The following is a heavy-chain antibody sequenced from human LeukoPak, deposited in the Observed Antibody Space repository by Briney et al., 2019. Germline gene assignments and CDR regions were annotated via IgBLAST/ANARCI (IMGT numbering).Heavy chain of an antibody. CDR1: GGSISSYY. J-gene: IGHJ6*03. Sequence: SETLSLTCTVSGGSISSYYWSWIRQPAGKGLEWIGRIYTSGSTNYNPSLKSQVTMSVDTSKNQFSLKLGSVTAADTAVYYCARIPDYYYYYMDVWGKGTTVTVSS. V-gene: IGHV4-4*07. CDR3: ARIPDYYYYYMDV. CDR2: IYTSGST. D-gene: IGHD2-21*01.